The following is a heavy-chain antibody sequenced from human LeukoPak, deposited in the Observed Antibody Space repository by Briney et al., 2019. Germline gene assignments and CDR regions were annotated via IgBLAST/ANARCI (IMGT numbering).Heavy chain of an antibody. CDR3: VKDWRDEANCGGDCLEY. Sequence: PGGSLRLSCAASGFNFYIYAMTWVRHAPGKGLERVSRVSDSDTNTYYADSVKGRFTISRDNSKNTLYLQMNSLRAEDTAVYYCVKDWRDEANCGGDCLEYWGQGTPVTVSS. CDR2: VSDSDTNT. V-gene: IGHV3-23*01. J-gene: IGHJ4*02. CDR1: GFNFYIYA. D-gene: IGHD2-21*02.